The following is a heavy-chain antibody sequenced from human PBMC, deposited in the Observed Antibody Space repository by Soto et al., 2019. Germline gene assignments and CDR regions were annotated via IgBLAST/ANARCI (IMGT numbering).Heavy chain of an antibody. CDR1: GFTFSNHA. D-gene: IGHD6-19*01. CDR3: ARDERIAVAGTDT. V-gene: IGHV3-23*01. J-gene: IGHJ5*02. Sequence: EVQLLESGGGLVQPGGSLRLSCAASGFTFSNHAMTWVRQAAGKGLEWVSSISGPGGSTYYADSVQGRFTVSRDNSKNTMFLQMNSLRAEDTAVYYCARDERIAVAGTDTWGQGILVTVTS. CDR2: ISGPGGST.